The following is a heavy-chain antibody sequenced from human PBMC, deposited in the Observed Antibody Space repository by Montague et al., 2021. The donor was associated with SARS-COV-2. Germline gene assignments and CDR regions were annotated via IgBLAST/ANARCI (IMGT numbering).Heavy chain of an antibody. CDR2: IYWDDDK. CDR1: GFSLSTSGMG. D-gene: IGHD6-13*01. J-gene: IGHJ5*02. CDR3: AHRRAAAAGSLFDP. V-gene: IGHV2-70*04. Sequence: PALVKPTQTLTLTCTFSGFSLSTSGMGVGWIRQPPGKALEWLARIYWDDDKCYSTSLKTRLTISKDTSKNQVVLTMTNMDPVDTATYYCAHRRAAAAGSLFDPWGQGTLVTVSS.